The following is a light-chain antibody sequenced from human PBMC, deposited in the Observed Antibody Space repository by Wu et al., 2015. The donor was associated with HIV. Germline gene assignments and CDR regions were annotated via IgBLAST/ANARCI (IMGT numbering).Light chain of an antibody. CDR3: QQYNNWPPXT. J-gene: IGKJ1*01. CDR1: QSVSSN. Sequence: EIVMTQSPATLSVSPGERATLSCRASQSVSSNLAWYQQKPGQAPRLLIYGASTRATGIPARFSGSGSGTEFTLTISSMQSEDFAVYYCQQYNNWPPXTFGQGTKVEIK. CDR2: GAS. V-gene: IGKV3-15*01.